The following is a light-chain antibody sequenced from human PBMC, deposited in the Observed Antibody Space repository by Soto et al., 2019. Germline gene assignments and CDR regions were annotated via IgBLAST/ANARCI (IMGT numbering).Light chain of an antibody. J-gene: IGKJ1*01. CDR3: QQYNSIQKT. CDR1: QSISSW. CDR2: DAS. V-gene: IGKV1-5*01. Sequence: DIQMTQSPSTLSASVRDRVTITCRASQSISSWLAWYQQKPGKAPKLLIYDASSLESGVPSRFSGSGSGTEFTLTISSLQPDDFATYYCQQYNSIQKTFGQGTKVEIK.